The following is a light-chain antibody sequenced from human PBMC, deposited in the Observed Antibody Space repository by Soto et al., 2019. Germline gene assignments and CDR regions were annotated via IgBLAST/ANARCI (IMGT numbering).Light chain of an antibody. CDR3: SSYAGSNNYVV. CDR1: SSDVDGYNY. CDR2: EVS. V-gene: IGLV2-8*01. Sequence: QSALTQPPSASGSPGQSVTISCTGTSSDVDGYNYVSWYQQHPGKAPKLMIYEVSKRPSGVPDRFSGSQSGNTASLTVSGLQAEDEADYYCSSYAGSNNYVVFGGGTKLTVL. J-gene: IGLJ2*01.